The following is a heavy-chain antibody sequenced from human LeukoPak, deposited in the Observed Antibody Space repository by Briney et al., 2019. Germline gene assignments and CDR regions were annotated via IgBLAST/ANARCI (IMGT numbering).Heavy chain of an antibody. CDR2: IRYDGSNK. Sequence: GGSLRLSCAASGLTFSSYGMHWVRQAPGKGLEWVAFIRYDGSNKYYADSVKSRFTISRDNSKNTLYLQMNSLRAEDTAVYYCAGDSGWSVQLDYWGQGTLVTVSS. D-gene: IGHD1-26*01. J-gene: IGHJ4*02. V-gene: IGHV3-30*02. CDR1: GLTFSSYG. CDR3: AGDSGWSVQLDY.